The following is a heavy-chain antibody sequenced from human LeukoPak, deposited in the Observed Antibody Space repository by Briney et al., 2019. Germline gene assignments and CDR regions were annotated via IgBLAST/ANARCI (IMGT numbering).Heavy chain of an antibody. Sequence: GSSVTVSCKASGGTFSSYAISWVRQAPGQGLEWMGGIIPIFGTANYAQKFQGRVTITADESTSTAYMELSSLRSEDTAVYYCARGVVPAAPYWYFDLWGRGTLVTVSS. V-gene: IGHV1-69*01. J-gene: IGHJ2*01. CDR2: IIPIFGTA. CDR1: GGTFSSYA. CDR3: ARGVVPAAPYWYFDL. D-gene: IGHD2-2*01.